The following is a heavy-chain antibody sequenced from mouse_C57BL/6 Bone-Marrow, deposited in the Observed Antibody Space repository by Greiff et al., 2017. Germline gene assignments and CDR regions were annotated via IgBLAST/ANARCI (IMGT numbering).Heavy chain of an antibody. CDR3: GRGDYGNYVGYFDV. CDR1: GFSLTSYG. Sequence: VKLMESGPGLVQPSQSLSITCTVSGFSLTSYGVHWVRQSPGKGLEWLGVIWSGGSTDYNAAFIYRLSISKDNSKSQVFFKMNRLQADDAAIYYCGRGDYGNYVGYFDVWGTGTTVTVSS. J-gene: IGHJ1*03. D-gene: IGHD2-1*01. V-gene: IGHV2-2*01. CDR2: IWSGGST.